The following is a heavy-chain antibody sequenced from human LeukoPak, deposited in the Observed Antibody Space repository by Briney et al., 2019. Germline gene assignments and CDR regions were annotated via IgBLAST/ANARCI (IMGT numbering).Heavy chain of an antibody. V-gene: IGHV3-15*01. CDR1: GFTFSNAW. D-gene: IGHD2-15*01. CDR2: IKSKTDGGTT. CDR3: TTVEGYCSGGSCLQVRRLLDV. J-gene: IGHJ6*02. Sequence: GGSLRLSCAASGFTFSNAWMSWVRQAPGKGLEWVGRIKSKTDGGTTDYAAPVKGRFTISRDDSETTLYLQMNSLKTEDTAVYYCTTVEGYCSGGSCLQVRRLLDVWGQGTTVTVSS.